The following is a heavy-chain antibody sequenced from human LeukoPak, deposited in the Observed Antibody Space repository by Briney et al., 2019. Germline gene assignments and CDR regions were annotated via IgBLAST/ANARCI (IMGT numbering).Heavy chain of an antibody. CDR2: INFNGGDT. CDR1: GFTFADYG. D-gene: IGHD5-12*01. CDR3: ARGGRDIVATMRF. V-gene: IGHV3-20*04. J-gene: IGHJ4*02. Sequence: GGSRRLSCAASGFTFADYGMAWVRQRPGKGLEWVAGINFNGGDTGYADSVRGRFIISRDNARNSLYLQMNSLRADDTALYYCARGGRDIVATMRFWGQGTLVTVSA.